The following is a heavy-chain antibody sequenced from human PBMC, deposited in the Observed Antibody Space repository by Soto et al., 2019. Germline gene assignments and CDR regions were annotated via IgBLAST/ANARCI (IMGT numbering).Heavy chain of an antibody. CDR1: GYTFTSYA. V-gene: IGHV1-3*01. D-gene: IGHD6-19*01. CDR3: ARRQWLVGGYYYGLDV. CDR2: INAGNGNT. J-gene: IGHJ6*02. Sequence: ASVKVSCKASGYTFTSYAMHWVRQAPGQRLEWMGWINAGNGNTKYSQKFQGRVTITRDTSASTAYMELRSLRSDDTAVYYCARRQWLVGGYYYGLDVWGQGTKVTVSS.